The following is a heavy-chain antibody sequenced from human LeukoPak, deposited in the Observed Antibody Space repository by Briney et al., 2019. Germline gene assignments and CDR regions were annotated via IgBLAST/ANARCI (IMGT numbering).Heavy chain of an antibody. CDR2: IHHSGAT. D-gene: IGHD5-24*01. CDR3: ARRDNSFDS. Sequence: SETLSLTCSVSGGSISSHNHHWDWIRQPPGNGLEWIGSIHHSGATYSNPSLRSRLTLSVDTSKNHYSLNLSSVTAADAAVYYCARRDNSFDSWGPGTLVTVSS. CDR1: GGSISSHNHH. J-gene: IGHJ4*02. V-gene: IGHV4-39*02.